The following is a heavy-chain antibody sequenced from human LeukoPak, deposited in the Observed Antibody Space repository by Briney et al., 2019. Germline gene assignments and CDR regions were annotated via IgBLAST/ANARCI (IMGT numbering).Heavy chain of an antibody. CDR1: GFTFSSYG. Sequence: GGSLRLSCAASGFTFSSYGMHWVRQAPGKGLEGVAVIWYDGSNKYYADSVKGRFTISRDNSKNTLYLQMNSLRAEDTAVYYCAKDVGGGIAVAEIDYWGQGTLVTVSS. V-gene: IGHV3-33*06. J-gene: IGHJ4*02. CDR3: AKDVGGGIAVAEIDY. D-gene: IGHD6-19*01. CDR2: IWYDGSNK.